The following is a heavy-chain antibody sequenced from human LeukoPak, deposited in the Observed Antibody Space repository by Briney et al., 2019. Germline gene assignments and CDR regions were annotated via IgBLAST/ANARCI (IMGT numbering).Heavy chain of an antibody. D-gene: IGHD1-26*01. CDR2: LYASCIA. V-gene: IGHV3-66*01. CDR3: AAKGNGYTGIYVFAH. CDR1: GFGVSVNY. J-gene: IGHJ4*02. Sequence: PGGSLRLSCAASGFGVSVNYMSWVRQAPGKGREWVSVLYASCIAKYADSVKGRFTISTDTSDNTLNLQMNGLGAEDSAVYYCAAKGNGYTGIYVFAHWGQGTLVTVS.